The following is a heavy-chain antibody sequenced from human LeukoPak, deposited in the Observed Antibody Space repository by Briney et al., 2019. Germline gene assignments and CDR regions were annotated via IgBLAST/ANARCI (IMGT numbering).Heavy chain of an antibody. CDR1: GYTFTSYV. V-gene: IGHV1-18*01. J-gene: IGHJ4*02. CDR2: ISDYNGNT. CDR3: ARYLSACGSCSGCSYDY. Sequence: ASVKVSCKASGYTFTSYVSSWVRPPPGQTLEWMAWISDYNGNTNYAQKLQDRVTMTTDTSTSTAYMELRSLRCDDTAVYSWARYLSACGSCSGCSYDYWGQGTLVTVSS. D-gene: IGHD2-15*01.